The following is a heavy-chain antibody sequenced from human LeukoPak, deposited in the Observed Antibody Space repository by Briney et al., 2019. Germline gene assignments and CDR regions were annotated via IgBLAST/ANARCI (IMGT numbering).Heavy chain of an antibody. CDR1: GFTFSSYA. V-gene: IGHV3-23*01. CDR3: AKGRIAAARSCSPL. Sequence: GGSLRLSCTASGFTFSSYAMSWVRQAPGKGLEWVSAISGSGGTTYYADSVKGLFTISRDNSKTTLYLQMNSLRAEDTAVYYCAKGRIAAARSCSPLWGQGTLVTVSS. D-gene: IGHD6-13*01. J-gene: IGHJ4*02. CDR2: ISGSGGTT.